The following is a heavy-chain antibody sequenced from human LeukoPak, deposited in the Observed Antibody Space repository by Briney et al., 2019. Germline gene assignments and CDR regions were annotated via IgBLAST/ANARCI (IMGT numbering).Heavy chain of an antibody. Sequence: PGESLRLSCAASGFIFGTYSLSWLRHAPGKGLVWVSRINSDGSSTSYADSVKGRFTISRDNAKNTLYLQMNSLRAEDTAVYYCAREGVAVDWGQGTLVTVSS. CDR3: AREGVAVD. CDR2: INSDGSST. J-gene: IGHJ4*02. CDR1: GFIFGTYS. D-gene: IGHD6-19*01. V-gene: IGHV3-74*01.